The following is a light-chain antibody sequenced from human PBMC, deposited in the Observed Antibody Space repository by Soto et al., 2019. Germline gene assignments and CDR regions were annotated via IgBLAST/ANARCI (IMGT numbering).Light chain of an antibody. V-gene: IGKV1-5*01. CDR1: QSISSW. CDR3: QQYNSYPWT. Sequence: DIPMTQSPSTLAASVGDRVNITSRASQSISSWLAWYQQKPGKAPKLLIYDASSLESGVPSRFSGSGSGTEFTLTISSLQPDDFATYYCQQYNSYPWTLGQGTKVDIK. CDR2: DAS. J-gene: IGKJ1*01.